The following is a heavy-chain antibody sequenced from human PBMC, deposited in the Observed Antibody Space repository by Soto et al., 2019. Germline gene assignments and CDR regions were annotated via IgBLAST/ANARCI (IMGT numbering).Heavy chain of an antibody. CDR1: GYTFTTYW. J-gene: IGHJ3*01. V-gene: IGHV5-51*01. D-gene: IGHD2-21*01. CDR3: ARASRVVSTIPFAFDF. CDR2: VFPGDSDT. Sequence: GESLKISCEASGYTFTTYWIALVRQVPGQGLEWEGIVFPGDSDTRFSPSFQGQVTIFVDKSISTVYLQLSGLRASDTAIYYCARASRVVSTIPFAFDFWGQGTMVTVSS.